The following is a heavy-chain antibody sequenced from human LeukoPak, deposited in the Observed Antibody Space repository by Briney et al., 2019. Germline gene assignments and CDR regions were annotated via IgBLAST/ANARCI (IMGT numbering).Heavy chain of an antibody. CDR3: ARDELLWFGELYDY. D-gene: IGHD3-10*01. V-gene: IGHV3-21*01. Sequence: PGRSLRLSCAASGFTFSSYSMNWVRQAPGKGPEWVSSISSSSSYIYYADSVKGRFTISRDNAKNSLYLQMNSLRAEDTAVYYCARDELLWFGELYDYWGQGALVTVSS. CDR1: GFTFSSYS. CDR2: ISSSSSYI. J-gene: IGHJ4*02.